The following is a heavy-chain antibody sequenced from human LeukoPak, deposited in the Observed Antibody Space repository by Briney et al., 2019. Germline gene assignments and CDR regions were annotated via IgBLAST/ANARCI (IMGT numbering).Heavy chain of an antibody. CDR3: ARGLYAMSGKLFGM. CDR2: ISSDGFST. Sequence: GGSLRLSCAASGFTFGNYWMHWVRQAPGKGLEWVSRISSDGFSTSYADSVRGRFTISRDNARNTLFLQMNSLRAEDTAVYFCARGLYAMSGKLFGMWGQGTMVIVS. J-gene: IGHJ3*02. CDR1: GFTFGNYW. V-gene: IGHV3-74*03. D-gene: IGHD1-14*01.